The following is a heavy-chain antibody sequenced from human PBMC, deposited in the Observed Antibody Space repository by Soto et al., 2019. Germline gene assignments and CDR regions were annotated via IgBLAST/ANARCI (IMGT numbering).Heavy chain of an antibody. Sequence: APVKVSCKASGYTFTSYGISWVRQAPGQGLEWMGWISAYNGNTNYAQKLQGRVTMTTDTSTSTAYMELRSLRSDDTAVYYCARDSRIAVAGAYDYWGQGTLVTVSS. CDR3: ARDSRIAVAGAYDY. CDR1: GYTFTSYG. D-gene: IGHD6-19*01. V-gene: IGHV1-18*04. J-gene: IGHJ4*02. CDR2: ISAYNGNT.